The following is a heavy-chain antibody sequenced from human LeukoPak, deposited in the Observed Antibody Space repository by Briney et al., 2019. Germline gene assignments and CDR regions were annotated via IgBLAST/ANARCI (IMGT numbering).Heavy chain of an antibody. D-gene: IGHD3-22*01. CDR2: ISYDGSNK. Sequence: GRSLRLSCAASGFTFSSYAMHWVRQAPGKGLEWVAVISYDGSNKYYADPVKGRFTISRDNSKNTLYLQMTSLRAEDTAVYYCARELSKSSTTMIVVVTYGMDVWGQGTTVTVSS. V-gene: IGHV3-30-3*01. CDR3: ARELSKSSTTMIVVVTYGMDV. CDR1: GFTFSSYA. J-gene: IGHJ6*02.